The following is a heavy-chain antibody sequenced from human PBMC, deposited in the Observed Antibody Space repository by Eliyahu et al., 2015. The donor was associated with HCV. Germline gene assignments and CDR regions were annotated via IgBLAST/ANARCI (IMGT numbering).Heavy chain of an antibody. CDR1: GGSISSYY. CDR2: IYYSGST. V-gene: IGHV4-59*01. D-gene: IGHD6-13*01. Sequence: QVQLQESGPGLVKPSETLSLTCTVSGGSISSYYWSWTRQPPGKGLEWIGYIYYSGSTNHNPSLKSRVTISVDTSKNQFSLKLSSVTAADTAVYYCARKIAAAGIYYFDYWGQGTLVTVSS. CDR3: ARKIAAAGIYYFDY. J-gene: IGHJ4*02.